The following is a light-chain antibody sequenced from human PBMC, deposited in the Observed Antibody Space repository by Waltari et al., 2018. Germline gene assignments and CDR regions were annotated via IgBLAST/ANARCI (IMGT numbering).Light chain of an antibody. CDR3: MQGTQWPPSLT. J-gene: IGKJ4*01. V-gene: IGKV2-30*01. Sequence: VMLTQSPLSLPVTLGQPASISCRSRQSLIYSDGNTFLNWFHQRPGQSPRRLIYKVSNRDDGVPDRFSGSGSGTDFTLKISRVEAEDVGIYYCMQGTQWPPSLTFGGGTKVEIK. CDR1: QSLIYSDGNTF. CDR2: KVS.